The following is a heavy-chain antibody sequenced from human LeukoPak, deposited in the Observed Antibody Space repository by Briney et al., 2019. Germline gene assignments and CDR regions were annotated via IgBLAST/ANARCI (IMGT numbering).Heavy chain of an antibody. J-gene: IGHJ5*02. CDR3: ARGGDIVVVPAASP. Sequence: GRSLRLSCAASGFTFSSYAMHWVRQAPGKGLEWVAVISYDGSNKYYADSEKGRFTISRDNSKNTLYLQMNSLRAEDTAVYYCARGGDIVVVPAASPWGQGTLVTVSS. CDR2: ISYDGSNK. D-gene: IGHD2-2*01. V-gene: IGHV3-30*04. CDR1: GFTFSSYA.